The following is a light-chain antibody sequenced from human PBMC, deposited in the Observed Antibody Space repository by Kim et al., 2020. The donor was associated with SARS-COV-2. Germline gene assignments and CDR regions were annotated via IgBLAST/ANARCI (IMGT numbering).Light chain of an antibody. CDR1: NIGSRS. Sequence: APGKTARISCGGNNIGSRSVHWYQQKPGQAPVLVIYYDSDRPSGIPERFSGSNSGNTATLTMSRVEAGDEADYYCQVWDSSSGHYVFGTGTKVTVL. J-gene: IGLJ1*01. CDR3: QVWDSSSGHYV. CDR2: YDS. V-gene: IGLV3-21*04.